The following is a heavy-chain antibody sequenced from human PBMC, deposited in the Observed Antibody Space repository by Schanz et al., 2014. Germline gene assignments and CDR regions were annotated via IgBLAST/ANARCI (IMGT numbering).Heavy chain of an antibody. Sequence: QVQLLQFGGGVVQPGRSLRLSCAASGFTFSSYAMHWVRQAPGKGLEWVALISNDGSIKYYADSVEGRFTISRDNSRNTLYLQMNSLRTEDTAVYYCASPSGYSDSGTYFDFWGQGTLVTVSS. V-gene: IGHV3-30-3*01. CDR1: GFTFSSYA. CDR3: ASPSGYSDSGTYFDF. CDR2: ISNDGSIK. D-gene: IGHD1-26*01. J-gene: IGHJ4*02.